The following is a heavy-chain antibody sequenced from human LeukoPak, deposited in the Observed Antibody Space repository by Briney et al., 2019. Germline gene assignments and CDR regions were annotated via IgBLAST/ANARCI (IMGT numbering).Heavy chain of an antibody. V-gene: IGHV3-48*01. CDR2: ISSSSTI. Sequence: GGSLRLSCAASGFTFSSYSMNCVRQAPGKGLEWVSYISSSSTIYYADSVKGRFTISRDNAKNSLYLQMNSLRAEDTAVYYCAKVGSIAAAGFEVGPSDYWGQGTLVTVSS. CDR3: AKVGSIAAAGFEVGPSDY. D-gene: IGHD6-13*01. J-gene: IGHJ4*02. CDR1: GFTFSSYS.